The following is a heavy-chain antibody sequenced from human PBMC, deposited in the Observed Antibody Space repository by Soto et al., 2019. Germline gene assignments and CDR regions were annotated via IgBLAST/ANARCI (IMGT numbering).Heavy chain of an antibody. V-gene: IGHV1-69*01. CDR3: ATGLLRFLEGTEGYFDY. CDR1: GGTFSSYA. J-gene: IGHJ4*02. Sequence: QVQLVQSGAEVKKPGSSVKVSCKASGGTFSSYAISWVRQAPGQGLEWMGGIIPIFGTANYAQKFQGRVTITADESTSTAYMELSSLRSEDTAVYYCATGLLRFLEGTEGYFDYWGQGTLVTVSS. D-gene: IGHD3-3*01. CDR2: IIPIFGTA.